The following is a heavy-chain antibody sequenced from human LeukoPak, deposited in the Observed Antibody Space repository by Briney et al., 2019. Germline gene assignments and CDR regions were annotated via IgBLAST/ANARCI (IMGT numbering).Heavy chain of an antibody. Sequence: ASVTVSCKACGYTFTGNFLHWVRQAPGQGLEWMGWINPNNGATNYAQMFQGRVTMTRDTSISTAYMELTRLTSDDTAVYYCAKAPGGSSCWGQGTLVTVSS. CDR1: GYTFTGNF. J-gene: IGHJ1*01. CDR2: INPNNGAT. V-gene: IGHV1-2*02. CDR3: AKAPGGSSC. D-gene: IGHD2-15*01.